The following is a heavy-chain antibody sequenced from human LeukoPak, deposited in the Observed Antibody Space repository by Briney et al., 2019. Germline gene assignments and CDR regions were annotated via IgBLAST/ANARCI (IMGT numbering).Heavy chain of an antibody. J-gene: IGHJ6*02. D-gene: IGHD3-10*01. V-gene: IGHV3-48*03. CDR1: GFIFNTYE. Sequence: PGGSLRLSCAASGFIFNTYEMNWVRQAPGKGLEWVSYISKSGSTINYADSVKGRFTISRDNAKNSLYLQMNSLRAEDTAVYYCAPLLVAPYDMDVWGQGTTVTASS. CDR3: APLLVAPYDMDV. CDR2: ISKSGSTI.